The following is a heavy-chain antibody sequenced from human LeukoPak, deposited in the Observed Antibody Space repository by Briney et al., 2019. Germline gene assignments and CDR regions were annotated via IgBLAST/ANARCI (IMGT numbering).Heavy chain of an antibody. CDR2: IRYVGSNK. CDR1: GFMFSNYG. J-gene: IGHJ4*02. V-gene: IGHV3-30*02. D-gene: IGHD6-19*01. Sequence: AGGSLRLSCAASGFMFSNYGVHWVRQAPGKGLEWVAFIRYVGSNKYYADSVKGRFTISRDNSKNTLYLQMNSLRAEDTAVYYCARDYRHSSGWYYFDYWGQGALVTVSS. CDR3: ARDYRHSSGWYYFDY.